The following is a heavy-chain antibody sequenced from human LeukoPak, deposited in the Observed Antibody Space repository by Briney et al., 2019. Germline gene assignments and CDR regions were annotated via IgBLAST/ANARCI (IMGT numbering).Heavy chain of an antibody. CDR3: AREGNLYGDGFDI. CDR2: INPNSGGT. J-gene: IGHJ3*02. Sequence: ASVTVSCKASGYTFTGYFMHWVRQAPGQGLEWMGRINPNSGGTNYIKKFQGRVSMTRDTSISTAYMELSRLKSDDTAVYYCAREGNLYGDGFDIWGQGTMVTVSS. CDR1: GYTFTGYF. V-gene: IGHV1-2*02. D-gene: IGHD2-8*01.